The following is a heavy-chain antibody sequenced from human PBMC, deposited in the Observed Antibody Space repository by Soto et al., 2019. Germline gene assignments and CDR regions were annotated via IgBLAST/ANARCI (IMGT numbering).Heavy chain of an antibody. CDR3: AADQNFIIGGGWFDP. Sequence: ASVKVSCKASGFTFTSSAVQWVRQARGQRLEWIGWIVVGSGNTNYAQKFQERVTITRDMSTSTAYMELSSLRSEDTAVYYCAADQNFIIGGGWFDPWGQGTLVTVSS. D-gene: IGHD3-3*01. J-gene: IGHJ5*02. CDR1: GFTFTSSA. CDR2: IVVGSGNT. V-gene: IGHV1-58*01.